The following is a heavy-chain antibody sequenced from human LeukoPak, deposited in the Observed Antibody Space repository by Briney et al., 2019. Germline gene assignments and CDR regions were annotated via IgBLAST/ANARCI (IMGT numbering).Heavy chain of an antibody. D-gene: IGHD5-18*01. CDR3: ARARRGYSYGYYYYYGMDV. Sequence: GPSVTLCCKASGSSFSSYTISLNRQAPGQGLEWMGGIIPIFGTANYSQKFQGRVTDTPDESTSTAYMELSSLRAEDTAVYYCARARRGYSYGYYYYYGMDVWGQGTSASVSS. V-gene: IGHV1-69*13. J-gene: IGHJ6*02. CDR1: GSSFSSYT. CDR2: IIPIFGTA.